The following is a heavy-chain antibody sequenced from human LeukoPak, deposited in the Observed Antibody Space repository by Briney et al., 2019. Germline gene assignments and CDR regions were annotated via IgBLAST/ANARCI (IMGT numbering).Heavy chain of an antibody. CDR1: GFTFSNAW. J-gene: IGHJ3*02. CDR2: IKRKTDGGTA. Sequence: KSGGSLRLSCAASGFTFSNAWMSWVRQAPGKGLEWVGRIKRKTDGGTADYAAPVKGRFTISRDDSKNTLYLQMNSLKTEDTAVYYCTAGRGRDGYNPPGAFDIWGQGTMVTVSS. V-gene: IGHV3-15*01. CDR3: TAGRGRDGYNPPGAFDI. D-gene: IGHD5-12*01.